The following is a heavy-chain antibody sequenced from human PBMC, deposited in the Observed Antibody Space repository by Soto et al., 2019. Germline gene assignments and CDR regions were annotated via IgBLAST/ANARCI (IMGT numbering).Heavy chain of an antibody. Sequence: SETLSLTCTVSGGSMRNYFWTWIRQPPGKGLEWIRYIHYSGTTSFFPSYNPSLRSRVTTSEDTSKNQFSLKLLSVTTADTAVYFCAAGEASSRNLAPYYLDFWGQGTLVTVSS. CDR1: GGSMRNYF. D-gene: IGHD6-13*01. V-gene: IGHV4-59*01. CDR3: AAGEASSRNLAPYYLDF. J-gene: IGHJ4*02. CDR2: IHYSGTT.